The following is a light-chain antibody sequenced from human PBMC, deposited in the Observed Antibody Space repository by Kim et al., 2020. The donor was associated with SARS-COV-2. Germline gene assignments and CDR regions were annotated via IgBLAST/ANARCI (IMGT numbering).Light chain of an antibody. J-gene: IGLJ3*02. V-gene: IGLV2-14*04. CDR2: DVS. CDR3: TSYTNSGTPYWA. CDR1: TSDVGGYNY. Sequence: SITISCTGTTSDVGGYNYLSWYQQHPGKAPKLIIYDVSERPSGVSHRFSGSRSGNTASLTISGLQAEDEADYYCTSYTNSGTPYWAFGGGTQLTVL.